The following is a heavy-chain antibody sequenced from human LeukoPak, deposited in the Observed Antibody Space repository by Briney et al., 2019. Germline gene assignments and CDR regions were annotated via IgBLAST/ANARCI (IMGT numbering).Heavy chain of an antibody. CDR3: AREMVGATDYYYYGMDV. D-gene: IGHD1-26*01. CDR2: IYSGGST. Sequence: PGGSLRLSCAASGFTFSSNYMSWVRQAPGKGLEWVSVIYSGGSTYYADSVKGRFTISRDNSKNTLYLQMNSLRAEDTAVYYCAREMVGATDYYYYGMDVWGQGTTVTVSS. V-gene: IGHV3-53*01. CDR1: GFTFSSNY. J-gene: IGHJ6*02.